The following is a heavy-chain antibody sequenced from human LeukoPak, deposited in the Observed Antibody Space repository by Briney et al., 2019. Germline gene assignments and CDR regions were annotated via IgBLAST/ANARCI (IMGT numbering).Heavy chain of an antibody. D-gene: IGHD6-6*01. CDR3: ARDTPRWQAREGPRWFDP. V-gene: IGHV4-30-4*01. CDR1: GGSISSGDYY. CDR2: IYYSGST. J-gene: IGHJ5*02. Sequence: SETLSLTCTVSGGSISSGDYYWSWIRQPPGKGLEWIGCIYYSGSTYYNPSLKSRVTISVDTSKNQFSLKLSSVTAADTAVYYCARDTPRWQAREGPRWFDPWGQGTLVTVSS.